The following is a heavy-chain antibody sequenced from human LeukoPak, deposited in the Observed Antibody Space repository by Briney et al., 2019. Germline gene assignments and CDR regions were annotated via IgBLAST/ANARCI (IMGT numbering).Heavy chain of an antibody. Sequence: PGGSLRLSCAASGFTFSSYSMNWDGQAQGKGLEWVASISSSSSYIYYADSVKGRFTISRDNAKNSLYLQMNSLRAEDTAVYYCASRVGQWLGLRVYWGQRTLVTVSS. V-gene: IGHV3-21*01. CDR3: ASRVGQWLGLRVY. CDR2: ISSSSSYI. J-gene: IGHJ4*02. D-gene: IGHD6-19*01. CDR1: GFTFSSYS.